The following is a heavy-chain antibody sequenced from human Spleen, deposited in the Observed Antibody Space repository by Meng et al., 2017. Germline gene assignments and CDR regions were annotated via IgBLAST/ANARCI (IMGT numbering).Heavy chain of an antibody. CDR2: INHSGST. Sequence: QVQLQRWGPGLLKPSETLSPTCVVSGGSFSGYYWSWIRQPPGKGLEWIGEINHSGSTNYNPSLKSRVTISVDTSKNQFSLKLSSVTAADTAVYYCARGPKIYGGNSGALGYWGQGTLVTVSS. CDR3: ARGPKIYGGNSGALGY. V-gene: IGHV4-34*01. CDR1: GGSFSGYY. J-gene: IGHJ4*02. D-gene: IGHD4-23*01.